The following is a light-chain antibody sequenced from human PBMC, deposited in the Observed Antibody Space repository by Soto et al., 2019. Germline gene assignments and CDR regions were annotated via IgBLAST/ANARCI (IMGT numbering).Light chain of an antibody. CDR2: GAS. Sequence: EIVLTQSPGTLSLSPGEGATLSCRASQSVSSNYLAWYQQRPGQAPRLLIYGASSRATGIPDRFSGGGSGTDFTLPISRLEPEDFAVYYCQQYGSASPTTFGQGTRREIE. J-gene: IGKJ5*01. CDR3: QQYGSASPTT. CDR1: QSVSSNY. V-gene: IGKV3-20*01.